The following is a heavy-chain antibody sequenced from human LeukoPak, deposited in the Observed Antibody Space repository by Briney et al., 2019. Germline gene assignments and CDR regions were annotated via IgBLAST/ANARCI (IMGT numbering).Heavy chain of an antibody. V-gene: IGHV3-64*01. CDR1: GFTVSSNY. J-gene: IGHJ5*02. CDR3: ARAAATGWFDP. CDR2: ISSNGGST. D-gene: IGHD2-15*01. Sequence: GGSLRLSCAASGFTVSSNYMSWVRQAPGKGLEYVSAISSNGGSTYYANSVKGRFTISRDNSKNTLYLQMGSLRAEDMAVYYCARAAATGWFDPWGQGTLVTVSS.